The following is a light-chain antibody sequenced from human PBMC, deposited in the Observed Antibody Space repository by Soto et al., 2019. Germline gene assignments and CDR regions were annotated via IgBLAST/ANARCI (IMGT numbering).Light chain of an antibody. CDR1: QSLLQSNGNNH. Sequence: DILLTQSPLSLPVTPGEPASISCRSSQSLLQSNGNNHVDWYLQRPGQSPQLLLYLASSRASGGPDRCSGSGSGTEFSLEISRVEAEDVGVYYCLQAAQSPLTFGQGTRLEIK. CDR3: LQAAQSPLT. J-gene: IGKJ5*01. V-gene: IGKV2-28*01. CDR2: LAS.